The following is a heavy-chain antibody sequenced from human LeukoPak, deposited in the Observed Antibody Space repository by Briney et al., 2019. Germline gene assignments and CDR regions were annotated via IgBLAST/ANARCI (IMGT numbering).Heavy chain of an antibody. Sequence: GGSLRLSCAASGFTFSGYWMHWVRQAPGKGVVWVSRINSDGSDTAYADSVKGRFTISRDNAKNTLYLQMNSLRAEDTAVYYCARDGTRSSWVAYNWFDTWGQGTLVTVSS. J-gene: IGHJ5*02. CDR3: ARDGTRSSWVAYNWFDT. V-gene: IGHV3-74*01. CDR2: INSDGSDT. D-gene: IGHD6-13*01. CDR1: GFTFSGYW.